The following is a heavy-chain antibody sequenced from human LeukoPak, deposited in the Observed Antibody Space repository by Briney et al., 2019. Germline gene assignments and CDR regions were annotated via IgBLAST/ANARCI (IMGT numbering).Heavy chain of an antibody. J-gene: IGHJ4*02. V-gene: IGHV1-2*02. CDR1: GYTFTDYY. D-gene: IGHD2-2*01. Sequence: AASVKVSCKASGYTFTDYYLHWVRQAPGQGFEWMGLINPNSGDTNYAQKFQGRVTMTRDTSISTAHMEMSRLRSDDTAVYYCARANFLYCSSTTCLFDYWGQGNLVTVSS. CDR3: ARANFLYCSSTTCLFDY. CDR2: INPNSGDT.